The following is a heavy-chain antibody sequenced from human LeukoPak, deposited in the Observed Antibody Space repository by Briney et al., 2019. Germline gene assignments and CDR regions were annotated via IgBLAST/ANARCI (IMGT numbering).Heavy chain of an antibody. CDR1: GLNFRSFW. V-gene: IGHV3-7*04. D-gene: IGHD2-8*01. J-gene: IGHJ2*01. CDR2: IKQDETEK. CDR3: ARGFYFSMTELYYLDL. Sequence: GGSLRLSCAVSGLNFRSFWMSWVRQAPGKGLEWVANIKQDETEKFYVDSVKGRFTISRDNAKNSLYLQMNSLRVEDSAVYYCARGFYFSMTELYYLDLWGRGTLVTVSS.